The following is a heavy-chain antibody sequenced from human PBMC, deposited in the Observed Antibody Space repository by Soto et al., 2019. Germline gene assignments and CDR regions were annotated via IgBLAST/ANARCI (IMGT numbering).Heavy chain of an antibody. Sequence: SVKVSCKASGGTFSSFSFSWVRQAPGQGLEWMGRTIPLLGIVNNAQKFHGRVTITADKPTTTVYMELSSLRSEDTAVYYCARGPSKDAFDIWGQGTMVTVSS. CDR2: TIPLLGIV. CDR3: ARGPSKDAFDI. D-gene: IGHD2-2*01. CDR1: GGTFSSFS. V-gene: IGHV1-69*02. J-gene: IGHJ3*02.